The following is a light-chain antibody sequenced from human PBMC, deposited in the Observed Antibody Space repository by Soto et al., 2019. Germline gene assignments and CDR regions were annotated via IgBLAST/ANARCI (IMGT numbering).Light chain of an antibody. CDR1: SSDVGGYNY. CDR3: SSYTDNNTLV. Sequence: QSALAQPASVSGSPGQSITISCTGTSSDVGGYNYVSWYQQHPDKAPKLILYEVSNRPSGVSNRFSGSKSGNTASLTISGLQTEDGADYYCSSYTDNNTLVFGTGTKVTVL. J-gene: IGLJ1*01. V-gene: IGLV2-14*01. CDR2: EVS.